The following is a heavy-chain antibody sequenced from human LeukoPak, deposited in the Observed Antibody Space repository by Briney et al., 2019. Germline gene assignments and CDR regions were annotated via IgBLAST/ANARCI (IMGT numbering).Heavy chain of an antibody. J-gene: IGHJ4*02. CDR1: GGSISSYY. D-gene: IGHD4-17*01. V-gene: IGHV4-59*01. Sequence: PSETLSLTCTVSGGSISSYYWSWIRQPPGKGLEWIGYIYYSGSTNYNPSLKSRVTISVDTSKNQFSPKLSSVTAADTAVYYCARGGLDDYGILFDYWGQGTLVTVSS. CDR2: IYYSGST. CDR3: ARGGLDDYGILFDY.